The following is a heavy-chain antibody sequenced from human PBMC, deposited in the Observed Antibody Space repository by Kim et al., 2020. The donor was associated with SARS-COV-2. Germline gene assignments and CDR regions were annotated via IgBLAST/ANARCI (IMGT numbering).Heavy chain of an antibody. CDR1: GGSISSGGYY. D-gene: IGHD1-7*01. J-gene: IGHJ5*02. CDR2: IYYSGST. CDR3: ARVSVELNWFDP. V-gene: IGHV4-31*03. Sequence: SETLSLTCTVSGGSISSGGYYWSWIRQHPGKGLEWIGYIYYSGSTYYNPSLKSRVTISVDTSKNQFSLKLSSVTAADTAVYYCARVSVELNWFDPWGQGTLVTVSS.